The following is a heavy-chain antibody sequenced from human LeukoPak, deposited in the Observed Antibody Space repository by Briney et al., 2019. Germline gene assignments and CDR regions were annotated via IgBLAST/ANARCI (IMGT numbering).Heavy chain of an antibody. D-gene: IGHD5-18*01. CDR2: INWNGGST. Sequence: GGSLRLSCAASGFTFDDYGMSWVRQAPGKGLEWVSGINWNGGSTGYADSVKGRFTISRDNAKNSLYLQMNSLRAEDTALYHCARELTYLQLWHAFDIWGQGTMVTVSS. CDR1: GFTFDDYG. V-gene: IGHV3-20*01. J-gene: IGHJ3*02. CDR3: ARELTYLQLWHAFDI.